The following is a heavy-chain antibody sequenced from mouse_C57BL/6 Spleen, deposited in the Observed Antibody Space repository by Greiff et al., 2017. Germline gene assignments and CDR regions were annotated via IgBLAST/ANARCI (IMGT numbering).Heavy chain of an antibody. CDR3: ARRGTTSYWYFDV. D-gene: IGHD1-1*01. J-gene: IGHJ1*03. Sequence: VKLVESGAELARPGASVKMSCKASGYTFTSYTMHWVKQRPGQGLEWIGYINPSSGYTKYNQKFKDKATLTADKSSSTAYMQLSSLTSEDSAVYDCARRGTTSYWYFDVWGKGTTVTVSS. CDR2: INPSSGYT. CDR1: GYTFTSYT. V-gene: IGHV1-4*01.